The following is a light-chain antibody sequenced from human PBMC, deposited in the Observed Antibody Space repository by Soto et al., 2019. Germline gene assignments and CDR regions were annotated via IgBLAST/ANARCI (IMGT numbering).Light chain of an antibody. CDR2: DVS. CDR3: SSYTSSSTSPYV. CDR1: SSDVGGYNY. J-gene: IGLJ1*01. V-gene: IGLV2-14*01. Sequence: QSVLTQPASVSGSPGQSITISCTGTSSDVGGYNYVSWYQQHPGKAPKLMIYDVSNRPSGVSNRFSGSKSGNTASLTISGLQAEDEADYYCSSYTSSSTSPYVFGTGTKLTVL.